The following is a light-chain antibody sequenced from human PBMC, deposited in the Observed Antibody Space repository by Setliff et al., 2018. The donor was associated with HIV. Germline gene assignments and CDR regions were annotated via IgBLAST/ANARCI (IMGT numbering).Light chain of an antibody. J-gene: IGLJ2*01. Sequence: QSALTQPASVSGSPGQSIAISCTGTSSDVGIYNLVSWYQHHPGKAPKLIIYEINKRPSGVSNRFSGSKSGNTASLTISGLQAEDEADYHCCSYAGTITPVVFGGGTKVTVL. V-gene: IGLV2-23*02. CDR1: SSDVGIYNL. CDR2: EIN. CDR3: CSYAGTITPVV.